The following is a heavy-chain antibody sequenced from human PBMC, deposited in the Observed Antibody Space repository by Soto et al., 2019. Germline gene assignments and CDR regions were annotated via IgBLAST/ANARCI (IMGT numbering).Heavy chain of an antibody. CDR2: IYYSGST. CDR1: GGSISSGGYY. V-gene: IGHV4-31*03. J-gene: IGHJ5*02. D-gene: IGHD6-19*01. Sequence: QVQLQESGPGLVKPSQTLSLTCTVSGGSISSGGYYWSWIRQHPGKGLEWIGYIYYSGSTYYNPSLKTRVTISEDTAKNQFSLTLTSVTAADTALYYCARVGSGWVRSWCQGTLVTVSS. CDR3: ARVGSGWVRS.